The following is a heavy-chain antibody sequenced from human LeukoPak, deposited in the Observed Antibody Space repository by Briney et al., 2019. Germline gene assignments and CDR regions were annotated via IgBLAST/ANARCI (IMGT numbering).Heavy chain of an antibody. J-gene: IGHJ3*02. CDR3: AKEDDILTSFDI. D-gene: IGHD3-9*01. CDR2: IHGSGETT. Sequence: GGSLRLSCAASALRFSSFAMTWVRQVPGKGLEWVSGIHGSGETTYYADSVKGRFTISRDNSREMLYLQMNSLRAEDTALYYCAKEDDILTSFDIWGQGTMVTVSS. CDR1: ALRFSSFA. V-gene: IGHV3-23*01.